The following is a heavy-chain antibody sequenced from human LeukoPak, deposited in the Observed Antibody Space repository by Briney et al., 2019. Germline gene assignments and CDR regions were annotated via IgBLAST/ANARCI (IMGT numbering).Heavy chain of an antibody. Sequence: GGSLRLSCAASGFTFSSYSMNWVRQAPGKGPEWVSYISSSSSTIYYADSVKGRFTISRDNAKNSLYLQMNSLRAEDTAVYYCARDMDTAMLRPNWFDPWGQGTLVTVSS. CDR3: ARDMDTAMLRPNWFDP. D-gene: IGHD5-18*01. J-gene: IGHJ5*02. CDR2: ISSSSSTI. CDR1: GFTFSSYS. V-gene: IGHV3-48*01.